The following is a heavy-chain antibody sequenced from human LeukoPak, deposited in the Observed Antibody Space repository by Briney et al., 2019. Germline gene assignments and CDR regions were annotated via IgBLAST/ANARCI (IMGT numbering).Heavy chain of an antibody. CDR2: IKDDGSEK. Sequence: GGSLRLSCAASGFTFSTYWMTWVRQAPGKGLEWVANIKDDGSEKSYEDSVKGRFTISRDNAKNSLYLQMNSLRDDDTAVYYCARDLRGSGNYEFDYWGQGTLVTVSS. J-gene: IGHJ4*02. CDR1: GFTFSTYW. D-gene: IGHD3-10*01. CDR3: ARDLRGSGNYEFDY. V-gene: IGHV3-7*01.